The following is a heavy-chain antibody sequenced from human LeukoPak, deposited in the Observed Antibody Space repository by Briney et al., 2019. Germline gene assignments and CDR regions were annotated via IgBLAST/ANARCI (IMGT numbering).Heavy chain of an antibody. J-gene: IGHJ5*02. CDR2: ISAYNGNT. D-gene: IGHD6-19*01. Sequence: ASEKVSCKASGYTFTSYGISWVRQAPGQGLEWMGWISAYNGNTNYAQKLQGRVTMTTDTSTSTAYMELRSLRSDDTAVYYCAREERRSSGWHFWGPNNWFDPWGQGTLVTVSS. V-gene: IGHV1-18*01. CDR3: AREERRSSGWHFWGPNNWFDP. CDR1: GYTFTSYG.